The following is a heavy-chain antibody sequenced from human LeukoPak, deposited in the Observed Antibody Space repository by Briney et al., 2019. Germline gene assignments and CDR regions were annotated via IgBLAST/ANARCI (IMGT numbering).Heavy chain of an antibody. CDR1: GFIFNGHW. CDR3: TRDVGFCSGGRCFPPGPADY. Sequence: GESLRLSCAASGFIFNGHWMHWVRQAPGKGPMWVSHIIGDGSSTNYADSVKGRFTISRDNAKNTLYLQMNSLRADDTDGYSCTRDVGFCSGGRCFPPGPADYWGQGNLVTVFS. CDR2: IIGDGSST. V-gene: IGHV3-74*01. J-gene: IGHJ4*02. D-gene: IGHD2-15*01.